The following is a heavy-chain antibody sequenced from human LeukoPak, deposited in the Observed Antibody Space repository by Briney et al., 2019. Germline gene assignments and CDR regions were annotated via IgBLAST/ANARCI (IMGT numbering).Heavy chain of an antibody. V-gene: IGHV4-34*01. Sequence: SETLSPTCAVYGGSFSGYYWSWIRQPPGKGLEWIGEINHSGSTNYNPSLKSRVAISVDTSKNQFSLKLSSVTAADTAVYYCARVSGITMIVVLQSDAFDIWGQGTLVTVSS. CDR2: INHSGST. CDR1: GGSFSGYY. J-gene: IGHJ3*02. D-gene: IGHD3-22*01. CDR3: ARVSGITMIVVLQSDAFDI.